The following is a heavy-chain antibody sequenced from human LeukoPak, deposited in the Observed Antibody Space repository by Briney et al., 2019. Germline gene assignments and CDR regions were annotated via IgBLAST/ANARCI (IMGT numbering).Heavy chain of an antibody. J-gene: IGHJ3*02. Sequence: GGSLRLSCTASGIIFSNYAMTWVRQAPGKGLEWVSIINGNGGHTDYADSVKGRFTISRDNSKKTLYLQMNSLRAEDTAVYYCAKDPNGDYVGAFDMWGHGTMVTVSS. V-gene: IGHV3-23*01. D-gene: IGHD4-17*01. CDR2: INGNGGHT. CDR1: GIIFSNYA. CDR3: AKDPNGDYVGAFDM.